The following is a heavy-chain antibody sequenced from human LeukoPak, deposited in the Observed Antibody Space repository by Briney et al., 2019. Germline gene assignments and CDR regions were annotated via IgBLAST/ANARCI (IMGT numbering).Heavy chain of an antibody. CDR1: GYTFTSYA. CDR3: ARLDSSGYYYYHYGMDV. Sequence: ASVKVSCKASGYTFTSYAMNWVRRAPGQGLEWMGWINTNTGNPTYAQGFTGRFVFSLDTSVSTAYLQISSLKAEDTAVYYCARLDSSGYYYYHYGMDVWGQGTTVTVSS. D-gene: IGHD3-22*01. V-gene: IGHV7-4-1*02. J-gene: IGHJ6*02. CDR2: INTNTGNP.